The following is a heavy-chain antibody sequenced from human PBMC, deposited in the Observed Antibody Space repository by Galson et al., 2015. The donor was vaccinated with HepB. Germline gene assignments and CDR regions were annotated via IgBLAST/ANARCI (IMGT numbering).Heavy chain of an antibody. J-gene: IGHJ3*02. D-gene: IGHD3-22*01. V-gene: IGHV4-61*02. Sequence: TLSLTCTVSGGSISSGSYYWSWIRQPAGKGLEWIGRIYTSGSTNYNPSLKSRVTISVDTSKNQFSLKLSSVTAADTAVYYCARNYYDRESDAFDIWGQGTMVTVSS. CDR3: ARNYYDRESDAFDI. CDR1: GGSISSGSYY. CDR2: IYTSGST.